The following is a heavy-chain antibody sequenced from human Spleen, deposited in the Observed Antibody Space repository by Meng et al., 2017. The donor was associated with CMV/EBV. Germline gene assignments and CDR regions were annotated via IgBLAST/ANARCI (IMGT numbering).Heavy chain of an antibody. CDR3: ARGYSSSWYSDDY. J-gene: IGHJ4*02. CDR2: ITTYNGNT. CDR1: GYTFTSYG. V-gene: IGHV1-18*01. Sequence: ASVKVSCKASGYTFTSYGITWVRQAPGQGLEWMGWITTYNGNTNYAQKLQGRVTMTTDTSTSTAYMELSSLRSEDTAVYYCARGYSSSWYSDDYWGQGTLVTVSS. D-gene: IGHD6-13*01.